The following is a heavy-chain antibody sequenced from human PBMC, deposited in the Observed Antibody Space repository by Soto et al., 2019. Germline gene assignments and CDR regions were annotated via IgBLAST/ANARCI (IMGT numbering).Heavy chain of an antibody. D-gene: IGHD3-22*01. J-gene: IGHJ5*02. CDR2: IYYSGST. Sequence: QVQLQESGPGLVKPSQTLSLTCTVSGGSISSGDYYWTWIRQPPGKGLEWIGYIYYSGSTHYNPSLNGRPTISLDTSKNQFSLKLSSVTAADTAVYYCARVEGYYDSSGYNWFDPWGQGTLVTVSS. CDR3: ARVEGYYDSSGYNWFDP. CDR1: GGSISSGDYY. V-gene: IGHV4-30-4*01.